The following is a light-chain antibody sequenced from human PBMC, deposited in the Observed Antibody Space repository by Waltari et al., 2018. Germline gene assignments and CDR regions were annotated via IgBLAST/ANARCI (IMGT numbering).Light chain of an antibody. CDR2: EVN. Sequence: QSALTQPPSASGSPGQSVTISCTGTSSDVGGYNYVSWYQQHPGKAPKLMSYEVNKRPSGAPDRFSGSKSGSTASLTVSGLQDEDEADYYCSSYAGSDKYVFGPGTTVTVL. CDR1: SSDVGGYNY. V-gene: IGLV2-8*01. CDR3: SSYAGSDKYV. J-gene: IGLJ1*01.